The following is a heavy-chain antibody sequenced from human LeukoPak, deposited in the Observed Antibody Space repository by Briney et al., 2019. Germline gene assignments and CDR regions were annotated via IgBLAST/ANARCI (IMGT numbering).Heavy chain of an antibody. CDR2: IYYSGST. CDR1: GYSISSGYY. Sequence: SETLSLTCTVSGYSISSGYYWGWTRQPPGKGLEWIGSIYYSGSTYYNPSLKSRVTISVDTSKNQFSLKLSSVTAADTAVYYCARYYYDSSRFDPWGQGTLVTVSS. V-gene: IGHV4-38-2*02. CDR3: ARYYYDSSRFDP. D-gene: IGHD3-22*01. J-gene: IGHJ5*02.